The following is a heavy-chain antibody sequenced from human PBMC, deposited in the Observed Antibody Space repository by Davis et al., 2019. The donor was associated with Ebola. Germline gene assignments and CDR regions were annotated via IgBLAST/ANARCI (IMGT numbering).Heavy chain of an antibody. V-gene: IGHV6-1*01. Sequence: PSETLSLTCAVSGDSISNDDVAWTWIRQSPSRGFEWLARTYDTPTLFNDYAVSVTSRLTLAPGPSKKQLSLHLNSVTPEDTAIYYCARQSGFCSSSSCFLDVWGEGTPVTVSS. CDR3: ARQSGFCSSSSCFLDV. CDR2: TYDTPTLFN. D-gene: IGHD2-2*01. J-gene: IGHJ6*04. CDR1: GDSISNDDVA.